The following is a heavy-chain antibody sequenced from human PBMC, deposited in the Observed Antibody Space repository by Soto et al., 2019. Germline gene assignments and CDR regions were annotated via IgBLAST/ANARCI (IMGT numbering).Heavy chain of an antibody. CDR3: AKDLKNYYDSSGYYEPHAFDI. CDR2: ISGSGGST. Sequence: GGSLRLSCAASGFTFSSYAMSWVRQAPGKGLEWVSAISGSGGSTYYADSVKGRFTISRDNSKNTLYLQMNSLRAEDTAVYYCAKDLKNYYDSSGYYEPHAFDIWGQGTMVTVS. V-gene: IGHV3-23*01. D-gene: IGHD3-22*01. J-gene: IGHJ3*02. CDR1: GFTFSSYA.